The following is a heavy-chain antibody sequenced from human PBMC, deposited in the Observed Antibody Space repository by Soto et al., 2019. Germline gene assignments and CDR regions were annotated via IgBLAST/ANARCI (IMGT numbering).Heavy chain of an antibody. CDR3: ARFSPPRKSYDSNRGWSAP. D-gene: IGHD3-22*01. CDR1: GGSLNSYY. CDR2: VSSTGST. J-gene: IGHJ5*02. Sequence: SETLSLTCTVSGGSLNSYYWTWIRQSPGKGLEWIGYVSSTGSTNYNPSLKSRVILSLDTSTSEVSLSLTSVTAADAAVYFCARFSPPRKSYDSNRGWSAPWGQGIMVIVSS. V-gene: IGHV4-59*01.